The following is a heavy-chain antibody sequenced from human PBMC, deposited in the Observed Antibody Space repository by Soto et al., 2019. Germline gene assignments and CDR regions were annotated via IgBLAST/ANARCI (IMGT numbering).Heavy chain of an antibody. CDR1: GLTFSGSA. J-gene: IGHJ4*02. D-gene: IGHD3-22*01. CDR3: TRNYYDSSGYYPFDY. CDR2: IRSKANSYAT. Sequence: EVQLVESGGGLVQPGGSLKLSCAASGLTFSGSAMHWVRQASGKGLEWVGRIRSKANSYATTYAASVEGRFTISRDDSKNTAYLQMNSLKTEDTAVYYCTRNYYDSSGYYPFDYWGQGTLVTVSP. V-gene: IGHV3-73*02.